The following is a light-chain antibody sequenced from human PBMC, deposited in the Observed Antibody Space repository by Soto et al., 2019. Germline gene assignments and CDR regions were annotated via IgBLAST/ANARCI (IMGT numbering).Light chain of an antibody. CDR3: CSFAGSHTSPA. V-gene: IGLV2-11*01. CDR2: DVS. CDR1: GGDVGGYNF. J-gene: IGLJ1*01. Sequence: QSVLTQPRSVSGSPGQSVTISCTGTGGDVGGYNFVSWYQLHPGKAPKLMIFDVSKRPSGDPDRFSGSKSGNTASLTISGLQADDEADYYCCSFAGSHTSPAFGGGTKVTVL.